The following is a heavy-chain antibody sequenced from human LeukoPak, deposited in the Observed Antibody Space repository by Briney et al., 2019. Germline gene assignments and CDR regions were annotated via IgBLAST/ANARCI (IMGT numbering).Heavy chain of an antibody. J-gene: IGHJ5*02. V-gene: IGHV4-59*01. CDR1: GGSISSYY. D-gene: IGHD2-2*01. CDR2: IYYSGST. CDR3: ARDDCSSTSCYDVGWFDP. Sequence: SGTLSNTCTVSGGSISSYYWSWIRQPPGKGLEWIGYIYYSGSTNYNPSLKSRVTISVDTSKNQFSLKLSSVTAADTAVYYCARDDCSSTSCYDVGWFDPWGQGTMVTVSS.